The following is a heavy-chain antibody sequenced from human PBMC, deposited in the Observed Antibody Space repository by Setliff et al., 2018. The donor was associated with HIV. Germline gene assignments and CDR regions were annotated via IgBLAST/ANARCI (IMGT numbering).Heavy chain of an antibody. J-gene: IGHJ3*01. CDR2: IFDSENN. V-gene: IGHV4-59*01. CDR1: GDSITHYY. D-gene: IGHD4-17*01. Sequence: SETLSLTCSVSGDSITHYYWHWIRQPPGKGLEWIGNIFDSENNNYNPSLKSRVSMSVDTSKNQFSLRLTSVTAADTAVYYCARQITSVTPEMLVVNDAFDVWGQGKMVTVSS. CDR3: ARQITSVTPEMLVVNDAFDV.